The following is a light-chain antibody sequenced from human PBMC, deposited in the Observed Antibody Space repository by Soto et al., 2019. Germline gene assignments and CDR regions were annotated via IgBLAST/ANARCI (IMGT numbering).Light chain of an antibody. Sequence: DIQMTQSPSPLSASVGDRVTITCRASQTIRTRLAWYQQKPGKAPKLLIYDASTLDSGVPSRFSGSGSETALTLTISGLQPDDFATYYCQQYTTFSLAFGQATTVDI. J-gene: IGKJ1*01. CDR2: DAS. CDR3: QQYTTFSLA. CDR1: QTIRTR. V-gene: IGKV1-5*01.